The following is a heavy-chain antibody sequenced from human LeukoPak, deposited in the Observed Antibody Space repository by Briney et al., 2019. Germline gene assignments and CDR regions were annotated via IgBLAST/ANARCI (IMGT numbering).Heavy chain of an antibody. CDR1: GYTFTGYY. CDR2: IKPNNGDT. J-gene: IGHJ4*02. D-gene: IGHD1-1*01. Sequence: GASVKVSCKTSGYTFTGYYLHWVRQAPGQGLEWMGWIKPNNGDTNYAQKFRGRVTMTRDTSISTGYMELSRLRSDDTAVYYCARTTPFDYWGQGTLVTVSS. V-gene: IGHV1-2*02. CDR3: ARTTPFDY.